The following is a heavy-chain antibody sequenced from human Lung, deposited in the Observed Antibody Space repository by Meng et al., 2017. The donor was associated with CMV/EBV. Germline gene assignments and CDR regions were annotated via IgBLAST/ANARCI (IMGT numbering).Heavy chain of an antibody. Sequence: ESLKISCAASGFTFSSYSMNWVRQAPGKGLEWVSSISSSSSYIYYADSVKGRFTISRDNAKNSLYLQMNSLRAEDTAVYYCARWERTAMDPYYYYGMDVWGQGTXVTVSS. J-gene: IGHJ6*02. CDR1: GFTFSSYS. D-gene: IGHD5-18*01. CDR2: ISSSSSYI. CDR3: ARWERTAMDPYYYYGMDV. V-gene: IGHV3-21*01.